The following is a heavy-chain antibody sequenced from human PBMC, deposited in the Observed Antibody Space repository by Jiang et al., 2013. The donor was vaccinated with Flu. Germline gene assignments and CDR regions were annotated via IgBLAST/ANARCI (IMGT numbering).Heavy chain of an antibody. D-gene: IGHD2-21*02. CDR2: IYYSGST. Sequence: GLVKPSETLSLTCTVSGGSISSYYWSWIRQPPGKGLEWIGYIYYSGSTNYNPPLKSRVTISVDTSKNQFSLKLSSVTAADTAVYYCARHGLAYCGGDCYSALDYWGQGTLVTVSS. V-gene: IGHV4-59*08. CDR3: ARHGLAYCGGDCYSALDY. CDR1: GGSISSYY. J-gene: IGHJ4*02.